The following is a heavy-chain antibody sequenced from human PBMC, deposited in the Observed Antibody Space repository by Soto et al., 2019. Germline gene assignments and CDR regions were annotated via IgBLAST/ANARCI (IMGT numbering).Heavy chain of an antibody. CDR2: IERDDDDK. CDR3: ARSIRGPRRFNGMDV. Sequence: SGPTLVNPTETLTLTCTFSGFSLTRPGMCVSWIRQPPGKALEWLALIERDDDDKYYSTSLKTRLTISKDTRKNQVVLTMANMDPADTGTYYCARSIRGPRRFNGMDVWGQGTTVTVSS. D-gene: IGHD1-20*01. CDR1: GFSLTRPGMC. V-gene: IGHV2-70*13. J-gene: IGHJ6*02.